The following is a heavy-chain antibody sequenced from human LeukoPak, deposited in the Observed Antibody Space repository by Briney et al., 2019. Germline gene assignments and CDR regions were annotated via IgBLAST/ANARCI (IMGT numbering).Heavy chain of an antibody. CDR3: ARHTTTGTYSLEY. J-gene: IGHJ4*02. V-gene: IGHV4-59*08. CDR1: GVSITSYY. Sequence: SETLSLTCSVSGVSITSYYWSWIRQPPGKGPEWIGYFHNSGTINYNPSLKSRVTISADTSENQLSLNLRSVTAADTAVYYCARHTTTGTYSLEYWGQGTLVTVSS. D-gene: IGHD1-1*01. CDR2: FHNSGTI.